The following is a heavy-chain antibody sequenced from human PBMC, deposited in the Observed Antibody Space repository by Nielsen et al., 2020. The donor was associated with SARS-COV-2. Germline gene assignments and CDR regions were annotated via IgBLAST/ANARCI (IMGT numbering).Heavy chain of an antibody. CDR3: ARDLISRPPYYDILTGYYSPTEYFQH. Sequence: WVRQAPGQGLEWMGWINTNTGNPTYAQGFTGRFVFSLDTSVSTAYLQISSLKAEDTAVYYCARDLISRPPYYDILTGYYSPTEYFQHWGLGTLVTVSS. J-gene: IGHJ1*01. V-gene: IGHV7-4-1*02. D-gene: IGHD3-9*01. CDR2: INTNTGNP.